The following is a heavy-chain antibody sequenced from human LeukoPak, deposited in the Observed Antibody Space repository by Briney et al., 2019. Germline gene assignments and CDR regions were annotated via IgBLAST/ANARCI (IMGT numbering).Heavy chain of an antibody. CDR1: GYTFTSYY. V-gene: IGHV1-46*01. J-gene: IGHJ4*02. D-gene: IGHD4-23*01. Sequence: ASVKVSCKASGYTFTSYYMHRVRQAPGPGLEWMGIINPSGGSTSYAQKFQGRVTMTRDTSTSTVYMELSSLGSEDTAVYYCARNRPVYGGVDYWGQGTLVTVSS. CDR2: INPSGGST. CDR3: ARNRPVYGGVDY.